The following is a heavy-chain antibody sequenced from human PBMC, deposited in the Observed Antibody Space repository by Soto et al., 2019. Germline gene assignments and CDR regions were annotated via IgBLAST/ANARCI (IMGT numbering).Heavy chain of an antibody. CDR1: GFTFSHHR. CDR3: ARDTNGLSY. J-gene: IGHJ4*02. V-gene: IGHV3-74*03. Sequence: GGSLRLSCVASGFTFSHHRMHWVRQVPGKGLVCVSCIEGDVIRRXXADSVKGXXTMSIDNAKNTVSLQXNSLRVDDTAVYYCARDTNGLSYWAQGTLVTVSS. CDR2: IEGDVIRR. D-gene: IGHD2-8*01.